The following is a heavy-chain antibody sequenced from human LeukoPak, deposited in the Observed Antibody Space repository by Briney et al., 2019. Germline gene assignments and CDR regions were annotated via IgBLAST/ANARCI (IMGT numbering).Heavy chain of an antibody. CDR2: INPSGDTT. V-gene: IGHV1-46*01. D-gene: IGHD2-21*02. J-gene: IGHJ3*02. Sequence: ASVKVSCKASGFTFTTYFMHWVRQAPGQGLEWMGKINPSGDTTTYAQKFQGRITMTRDTSTSTVYLELSSLRSEDTAVYYCARDRNGDQRANAFDIWGQGTMVTVSS. CDR1: GFTFTTYF. CDR3: ARDRNGDQRANAFDI.